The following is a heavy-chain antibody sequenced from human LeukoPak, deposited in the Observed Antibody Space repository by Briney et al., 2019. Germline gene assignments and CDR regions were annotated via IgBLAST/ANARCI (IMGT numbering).Heavy chain of an antibody. V-gene: IGHV3-48*03. J-gene: IGHJ3*02. CDR2: ISSSGSTI. CDR3: ARAPGSGAFDI. D-gene: IGHD3-10*01. CDR1: GFTFSSCE. Sequence: GGSLRLSCAASGFTFSSCEMNWVRQAPGKGLEWVSYISSSGSTIYYADSVKGRFTISRDNAKNSLYLQMNSLRAEDTAVYYCARAPGSGAFDIWGQGTMVTVSS.